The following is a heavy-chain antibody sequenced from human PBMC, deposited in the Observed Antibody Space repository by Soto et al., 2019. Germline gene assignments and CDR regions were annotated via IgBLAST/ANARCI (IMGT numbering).Heavy chain of an antibody. CDR3: ARGAHQIYYYYYGMDV. CDR2: INYSGST. Sequence: SETLSLTCTVSGGSISSGGYYWSWIRQHPGKGLEWIGDINYSGSTNYNPSLKSRVTISVDTSKNQFSLKLSSVTAADTAVYYCARGAHQIYYYYYGMDVWGQGTTVTVSS. CDR1: GGSISSGGYY. J-gene: IGHJ6*02. V-gene: IGHV4-31*03.